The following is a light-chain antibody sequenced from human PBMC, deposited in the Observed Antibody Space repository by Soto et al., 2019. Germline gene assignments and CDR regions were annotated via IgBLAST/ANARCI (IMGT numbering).Light chain of an antibody. V-gene: IGKV3-15*01. Sequence: EIVMTQSPATLSESPGESAILSCRASQSVSSKLAWYQQKPGQAPRLLIHGASTRATGIPARFSGSGSGTDFTLTISSLQSEDLAVYYCQQYNNWPLTFGQGTRLRLN. J-gene: IGKJ5*01. CDR3: QQYNNWPLT. CDR1: QSVSSK. CDR2: GAS.